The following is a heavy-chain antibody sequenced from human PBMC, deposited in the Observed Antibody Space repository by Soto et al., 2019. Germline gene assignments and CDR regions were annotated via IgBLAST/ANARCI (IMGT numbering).Heavy chain of an antibody. CDR3: ARNKLTSGIDFFDS. V-gene: IGHV1-2*06. CDR2: ISPRNGET. Sequence: QVQLVQSRAEVKKPGASVKVSCKTSGYIFTDYHVHWVRQAPGQGLEWMGRISPRNGETHDAQKFQGRVIMIRDTSSCNVYMDMNTLRADDTAIFFCARNKLTSGIDFFDSLGQGTLFTVS. D-gene: IGHD5-12*01. J-gene: IGHJ4*02. CDR1: GYIFTDYH.